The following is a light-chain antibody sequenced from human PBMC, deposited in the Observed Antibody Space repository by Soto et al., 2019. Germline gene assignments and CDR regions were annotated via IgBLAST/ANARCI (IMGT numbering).Light chain of an antibody. CDR1: QGISTD. V-gene: IGKV1-17*01. CDR2: AAS. J-gene: IGKJ1*01. CDR3: LQHNSYPRT. Sequence: DIQMTQSPSSLSASVGDRVTITCRASQGISTDLGWYQQKPGKAPKRLIYAASSLESGVPSRFRGRGSVAEFTLTITSLQPEDFATYYCLQHNSYPRTFGQGTKVEIK.